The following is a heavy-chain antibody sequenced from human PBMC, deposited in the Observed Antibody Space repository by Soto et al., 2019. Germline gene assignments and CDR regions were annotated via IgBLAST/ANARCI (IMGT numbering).Heavy chain of an antibody. J-gene: IGHJ4*02. CDR2: ISYDGSNK. D-gene: IGHD3-22*01. Sequence: QVQLVESGGGVVQPGRSLRLSCAASGFTFSSYAMHWVRQAPGKGLEWVAVISYDGSNKYYADSVKGRFTISRDNSKNTLYLQMNSLRAEDTAVYYCARDYDSSGYYDILTGSVYDYWGQGTLVTVSS. V-gene: IGHV3-30-3*01. CDR3: ARDYDSSGYYDILTGSVYDY. CDR1: GFTFSSYA.